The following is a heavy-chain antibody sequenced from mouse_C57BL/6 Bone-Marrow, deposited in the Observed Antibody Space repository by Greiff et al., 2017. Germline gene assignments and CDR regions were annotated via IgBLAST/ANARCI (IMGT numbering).Heavy chain of an antibody. CDR3: AQNDYGSSYDWYFDV. V-gene: IGHV2-5*01. CDR1: GFSLTSYG. CDR2: IWRGGST. Sequence: VQLQQSGPGLVQPSQSLSITCTVSGFSLTSYGVHWVRQSPGKGLEWLGVIWRGGSTDYNAAFMSRLSITKDNSKSQVFFKMNSLQADDTAIYYCAQNDYGSSYDWYFDVWGRGTTVTVSS. J-gene: IGHJ1*03. D-gene: IGHD1-1*01.